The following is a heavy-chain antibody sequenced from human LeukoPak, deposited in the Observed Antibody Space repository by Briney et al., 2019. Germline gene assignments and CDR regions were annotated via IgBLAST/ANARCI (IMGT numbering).Heavy chain of an antibody. D-gene: IGHD6-19*01. CDR2: INPSGGST. CDR3: VRDMDRGQWLVRPYN. J-gene: IGHJ4*02. V-gene: IGHV1-46*01. Sequence: ASVKVSCKASGYTFTSYYMHWVRQAPGQGLEWMGIINPSGGSTSYAQKFQGRATMTRDMSISTAYMDLRRLKSDDTAVYYCVRDMDRGQWLVRPYNWGQGTLVTVSS. CDR1: GYTFTSYY.